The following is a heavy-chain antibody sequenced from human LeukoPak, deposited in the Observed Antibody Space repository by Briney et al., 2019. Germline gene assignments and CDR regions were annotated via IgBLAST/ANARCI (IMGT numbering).Heavy chain of an antibody. CDR3: VRDLGHSRHYFEY. CDR2: ISQDGSET. D-gene: IGHD7-27*01. CDR1: GFTFNSFF. J-gene: IGHJ4*02. Sequence: GGSLRLSCAASGFTFNSFFLNWVRLTPRGELEGVACISQDGSETFYMDSVRGRFTISRDNTKNSLSSQMNSLRAEDTAVYFCVRDLGHSRHYFEYWGQGALVTVSS. V-gene: IGHV3-7*01.